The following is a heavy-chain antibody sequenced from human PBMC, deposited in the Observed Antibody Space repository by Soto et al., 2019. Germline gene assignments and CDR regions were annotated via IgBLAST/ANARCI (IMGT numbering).Heavy chain of an antibody. CDR2: ISSSSSYI. V-gene: IGHV3-21*01. J-gene: IGHJ4*02. D-gene: IGHD5-12*01. Sequence: PGGPLRLYCATSGXTFSSYKMNWVRQAPGKGLEWVSSISSSSSYIYYADSVKGRFTISRDNAKNSLYLQMNSLRAEDTAVYYCARDLLVAPTSLDYWGQGTLVTVSS. CDR1: GXTFSSYK. CDR3: ARDLLVAPTSLDY.